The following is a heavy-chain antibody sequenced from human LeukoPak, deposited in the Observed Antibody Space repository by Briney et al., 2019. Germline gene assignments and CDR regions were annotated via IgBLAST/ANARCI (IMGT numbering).Heavy chain of an antibody. CDR2: IYSGGST. J-gene: IGHJ4*02. CDR1: GFTVSSNY. Sequence: GGSLRLSCAASGFTVSSNYMSWVRQAPGKGLEWVSVIYSGGSTYYADSVKGRFTISRDNSKNTLYLQMNSLRAEDTAVYYCARVVNDGYNHDYWGQGTLVTVSS. V-gene: IGHV3-66*01. CDR3: ARVVNDGYNHDY. D-gene: IGHD5-24*01.